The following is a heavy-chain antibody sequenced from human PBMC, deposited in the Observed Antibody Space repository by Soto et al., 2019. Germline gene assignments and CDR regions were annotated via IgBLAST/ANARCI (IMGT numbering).Heavy chain of an antibody. V-gene: IGHV3-23*01. J-gene: IGHJ3*02. CDR3: AKDLRYGYPPDAFDI. CDR2: ISGSGGST. Sequence: EVQLLESGGGLVQPGGSLRLSCAASGFTFSSYAMSWVRQAPGKGLEWVSAISGSGGSTYYADSVKGRFTISRDNSTNTLYLQMNRLRAGDRAVYYCAKDLRYGYPPDAFDIWGQGTMVTVSS. D-gene: IGHD5-18*01. CDR1: GFTFSSYA.